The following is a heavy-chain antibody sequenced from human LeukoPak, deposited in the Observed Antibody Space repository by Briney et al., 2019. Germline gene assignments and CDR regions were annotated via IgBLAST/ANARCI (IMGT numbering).Heavy chain of an antibody. CDR2: LSSSSSSTI. CDR1: RFTLSTYS. V-gene: IGHV3-48*02. D-gene: IGHD3-22*01. J-gene: IGHJ4*02. CDR3: AKVPGWGYDSSGFLDY. Sequence: GGSLRLPCAASRFTLSTYSMQWARQAPRKRLEWFSYLSSSSSSTIYYADSVKGRFTISRDNANNPLYLQMNSLRDEDTAVYYCAKVPGWGYDSSGFLDYWGQGILVTVSS.